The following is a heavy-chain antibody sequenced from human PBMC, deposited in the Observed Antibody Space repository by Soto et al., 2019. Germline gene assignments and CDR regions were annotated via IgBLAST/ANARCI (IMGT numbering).Heavy chain of an antibody. CDR1: CYTLSHHG. CDR2: ISAYNGNT. J-gene: IGHJ5*02. D-gene: IGHD3-22*01. Sequence: APVKGSCQASCYTLSHHGISWVRQAPGQRLEWMGWISAYNGNTKYAQKLQGRVTMTTDTSTSTAYMELTRLRSDDTAVYYCAGDPDSHYHDSHASSYPWGQGTLVTVSS. CDR3: AGDPDSHYHDSHASSYP. V-gene: IGHV1-18*01.